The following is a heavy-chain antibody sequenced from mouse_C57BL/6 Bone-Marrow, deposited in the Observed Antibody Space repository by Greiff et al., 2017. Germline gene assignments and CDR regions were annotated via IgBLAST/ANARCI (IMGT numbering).Heavy chain of an antibody. D-gene: IGHD2-5*01. CDR1: GYTFTSYW. V-gene: IGHV1-72*01. CDR3: ARGSYYSNYVLFDY. CDR2: IDPNSGGT. J-gene: IGHJ2*01. Sequence: QVQLQQPGAELVKPGASVKLSCKASGYTFTSYWMHWVKQRPGRGLEWIGRIDPNSGGTKYNEKFKSKATLTVDKPSSTAYMQLSSLTSEDSAVYYCARGSYYSNYVLFDYWGQGTTLTVSS.